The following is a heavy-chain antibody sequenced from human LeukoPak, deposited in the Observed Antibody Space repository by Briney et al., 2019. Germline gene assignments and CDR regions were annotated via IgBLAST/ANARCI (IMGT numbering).Heavy chain of an antibody. D-gene: IGHD3-22*01. Sequence: PSETLSLTCAVYGGSFSGYYWSWIRQPPGKGLEWIGEINHSGSTNYNPSLKSRVTISVDTSKNQFSLKLSSVTAADTAVYYCARRPWGYDSSGYYFDYWGQGTLVTVSS. CDR2: INHSGST. CDR3: ARRPWGYDSSGYYFDY. V-gene: IGHV4-34*01. CDR1: GGSFSGYY. J-gene: IGHJ4*02.